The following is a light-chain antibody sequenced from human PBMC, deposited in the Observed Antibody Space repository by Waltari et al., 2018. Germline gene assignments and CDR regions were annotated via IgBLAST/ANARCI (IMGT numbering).Light chain of an antibody. CDR1: QSVENN. Sequence: EVVLTQSPATLPLSPGERATPSCCANQSVENNLACFQQQPGQPPSLLIYDSSNRAPGIPARFSGSGSGTDFTLTISSLEPEDVAVYYCQQRKHWPPRTFGGGTKVEIK. J-gene: IGKJ4*02. V-gene: IGKV3-11*01. CDR2: DSS. CDR3: QQRKHWPPRT.